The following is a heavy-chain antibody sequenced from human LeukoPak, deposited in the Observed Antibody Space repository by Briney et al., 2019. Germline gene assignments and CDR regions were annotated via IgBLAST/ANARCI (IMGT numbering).Heavy chain of an antibody. CDR2: IYYSGST. CDR1: GGSISSYY. D-gene: IGHD6-19*01. V-gene: IGHV4-59*12. CDR3: AREKDYSSGWALFDY. Sequence: SATLSLTCTVSGGSISSYYWSWIRQPPRKGLEWIGYIYYSGSTNYNPSLKSRVTISVDTSKNQFSLKLSSVTAADTAVYYCAREKDYSSGWALFDYWGQGTLVTVSS. J-gene: IGHJ4*02.